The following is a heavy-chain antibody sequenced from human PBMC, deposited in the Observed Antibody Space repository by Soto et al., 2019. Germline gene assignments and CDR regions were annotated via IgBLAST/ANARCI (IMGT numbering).Heavy chain of an antibody. CDR3: ARADTAMVYY. CDR1: GFTFSSYE. J-gene: IGHJ4*02. Sequence: GGSLRLSCATSGFTFSSYEMNWVRQAPGKGLEWVSYISSSGSTIYYADSVKGRFTISRDNAKNSLYLQMNSLRAEDTAVYYCARADTAMVYYWGQGTLVTVAS. CDR2: ISSSGSTI. D-gene: IGHD5-18*01. V-gene: IGHV3-48*03.